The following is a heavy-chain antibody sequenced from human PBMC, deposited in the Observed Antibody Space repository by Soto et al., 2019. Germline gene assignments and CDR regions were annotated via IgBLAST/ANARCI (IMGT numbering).Heavy chain of an antibody. CDR2: ILYDGSNK. V-gene: IGHV3-30*18. CDR3: AKELNYYDSSGYIFDY. Sequence: GSLRLSCAASGFSFSSYGMHWVRQAPGKGLEWVAVILYDGSNKYYADSVKGRFTISRDNSKNTLYLQMNSLRAEDTAVYYCAKELNYYDSSGYIFDYWGQGTLVTVSS. CDR1: GFSFSSYG. D-gene: IGHD3-22*01. J-gene: IGHJ4*02.